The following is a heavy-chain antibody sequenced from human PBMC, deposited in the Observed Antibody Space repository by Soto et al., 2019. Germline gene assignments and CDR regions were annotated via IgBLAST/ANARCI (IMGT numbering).Heavy chain of an antibody. CDR1: GFMFSSAW. J-gene: IGHJ4*02. Sequence: HLVESGGDLVKPGGSLRLPCAASGFMFSSAWMSWVRQAPGKGLEWVGRIKSKRDGGTTDYAPPVKGRFVISRDDSKNTLYLQMNSLKTDDTAVYYCVEGWNDFWGQGTLVAVSS. D-gene: IGHD1-1*01. V-gene: IGHV3-15*01. CDR2: IKSKRDGGTT. CDR3: VEGWNDF.